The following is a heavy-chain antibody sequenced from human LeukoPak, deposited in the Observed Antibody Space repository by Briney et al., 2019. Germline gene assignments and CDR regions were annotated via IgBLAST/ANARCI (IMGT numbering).Heavy chain of an antibody. V-gene: IGHV3-33*01. J-gene: IGHJ4*02. CDR1: GFTFSMYD. D-gene: IGHD5-18*01. Sequence: SGGSLRLSCAASGFTFSMYDMHWVRQAPGKGLEWVAVMSYDGSNEFYADSVKGRFTIFRDDSETTLYLQMNSLRAEDTALYYCARGSGYSYGDPFDHWGQGTLVTVSS. CDR2: MSYDGSNE. CDR3: ARGSGYSYGDPFDH.